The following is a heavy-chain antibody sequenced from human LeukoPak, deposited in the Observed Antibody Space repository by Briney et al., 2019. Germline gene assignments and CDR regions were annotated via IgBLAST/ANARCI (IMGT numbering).Heavy chain of an antibody. J-gene: IGHJ4*02. CDR2: INSDASTT. D-gene: IGHD6-19*01. V-gene: IGHV3-74*01. Sequence: GGSLRLSCAASGFTFNNYWMHWVRQAPGKGLVWVSRINSDASTTNYVDSVKGRFTMSRDNAKNTLYLQMNSLRAEVTAVYHCASGSSGWYGEIWGQGTLVTVSS. CDR1: GFTFNNYW. CDR3: ASGSSGWYGEI.